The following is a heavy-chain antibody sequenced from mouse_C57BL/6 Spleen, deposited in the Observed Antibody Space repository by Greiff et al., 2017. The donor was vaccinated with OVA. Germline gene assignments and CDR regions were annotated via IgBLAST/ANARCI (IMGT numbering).Heavy chain of an antibody. CDR3: ARGDWYFDV. V-gene: IGHV3-6*01. Sequence: EVKLQESGPGLVKPSQSLSLTCSVTGYSITSGYYWNWIRQFPGNKLEWMGYISYDGSNNYNPSLKNRISITRDTSKNQFFLKLHSVTTEDTATYYCARGDWYFDVWGTGTTVTVSS. J-gene: IGHJ1*03. CDR2: ISYDGSN. CDR1: GYSITSGYY.